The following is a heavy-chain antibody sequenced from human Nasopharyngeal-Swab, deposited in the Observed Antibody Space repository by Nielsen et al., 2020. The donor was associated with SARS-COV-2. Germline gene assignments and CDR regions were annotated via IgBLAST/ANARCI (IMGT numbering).Heavy chain of an antibody. J-gene: IGHJ4*02. CDR3: AKDKEDLRGVGSYDY. D-gene: IGHD3-10*01. Sequence: GSLRLSCAASGFTFSSYAMSWVRQTPGKGLEWVSHISGSGGGTYYTDSVKGRFTISRDNSKNTLHLHMSSLRAEDTAVYYCAKDKEDLRGVGSYDYWGQGILVTVSS. CDR1: GFTFSSYA. V-gene: IGHV3-23*01. CDR2: ISGSGGGT.